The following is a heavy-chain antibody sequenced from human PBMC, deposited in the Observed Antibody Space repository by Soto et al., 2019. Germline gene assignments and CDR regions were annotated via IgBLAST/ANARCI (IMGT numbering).Heavy chain of an antibody. V-gene: IGHV1-18*01. CDR1: GYSLTSYG. CDR3: AREVEVHTPVFGA. Sequence: ASVKVSCKVSGYSLTSYGISWVRQAPGQGLEWMGWIDTYNGNTRYAQKLQGRVTMTTDTSTSTAYMELRSLRSDDTAVYYCAREVEVHTPVFGAWGQGTLVTVSS. J-gene: IGHJ5*02. CDR2: IDTYNGNT. D-gene: IGHD2-2*01.